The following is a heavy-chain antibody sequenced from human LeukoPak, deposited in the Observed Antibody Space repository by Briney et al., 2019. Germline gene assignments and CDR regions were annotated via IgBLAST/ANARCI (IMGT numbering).Heavy chain of an antibody. Sequence: PSETLSLTCTVSGGSISSYYWSWIRQPPGKGLEWIGYIYNRGSTNYNPSLKSRVTISVDTSKNQFSLKLSSVTAADTAVYYCARHHYDILTGYPEDAFDIWGQGTMVTVSS. CDR3: ARHHYDILTGYPEDAFDI. CDR2: IYNRGST. D-gene: IGHD3-9*01. CDR1: GGSISSYY. V-gene: IGHV4-59*01. J-gene: IGHJ3*02.